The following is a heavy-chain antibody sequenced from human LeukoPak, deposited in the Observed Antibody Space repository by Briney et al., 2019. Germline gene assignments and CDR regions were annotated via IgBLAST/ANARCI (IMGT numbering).Heavy chain of an antibody. CDR1: GFTFSSYG. V-gene: IGHV3-30*03. D-gene: IGHD6-25*01. Sequence: GGSLRLSCAASGFTFSSYGMHWVRQAPGKGLEWVAVISYDGSNKYYADSVKGRFTISRDNSKNTLYLQMNSLRAEDTAVCYCARVWYSSGQPLFEFDYWGQGTLVTVSS. J-gene: IGHJ4*02. CDR2: ISYDGSNK. CDR3: ARVWYSSGQPLFEFDY.